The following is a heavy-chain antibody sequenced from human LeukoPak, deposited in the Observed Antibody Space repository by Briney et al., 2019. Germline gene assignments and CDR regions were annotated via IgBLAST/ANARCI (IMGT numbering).Heavy chain of an antibody. CDR3: AKDPKRGCSSTSCYTTGDAFDI. D-gene: IGHD2-2*02. J-gene: IGHJ3*02. CDR1: GLTFSGYA. CDR2: ISGSGGST. Sequence: GGSLRLSCAASGLTFSGYAMSWVRQAPGKGLEWVSAISGSGGSTYYADSVKGRFTISRDNSKNTLYLQMNSLRAEDTAVYYCAKDPKRGCSSTSCYTTGDAFDIWGQGTMVTVSS. V-gene: IGHV3-23*01.